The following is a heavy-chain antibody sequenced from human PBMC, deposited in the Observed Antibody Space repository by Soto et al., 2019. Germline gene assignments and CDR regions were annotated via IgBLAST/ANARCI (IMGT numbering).Heavy chain of an antibody. V-gene: IGHV3-23*01. J-gene: IGHJ4*02. CDR3: AKVWGEDGYCSRTSCLYYFHH. CDR2: ISDSGST. CDR1: AGTLATSG. D-gene: IGHD2-2*03. Sequence: GLLMRPSSEVAAGTLATSGSSWVSHPDRKGMEWVSTISDSGSTYYVDSVKGRFTISRDISKNTLYLQMNSLRAEDTAVYYCAKVWGEDGYCSRTSCLYYFHHWGQGTLVTVSS.